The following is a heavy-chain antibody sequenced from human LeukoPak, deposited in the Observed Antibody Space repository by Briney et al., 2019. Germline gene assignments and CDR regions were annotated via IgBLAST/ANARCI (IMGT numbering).Heavy chain of an antibody. CDR3: AKDLTGESPL. V-gene: IGHV3-30*18. Sequence: GGSLRLSCAASRSTLSTYWMSWVRQAPGKGLEWVAVISYDGSNKYYADSVKGRFTISRDNSKNTLYLQMNSLRAEDTAVYYCAKDLTGESPLWGQGTLVTVSS. J-gene: IGHJ4*02. D-gene: IGHD7-27*01. CDR2: ISYDGSNK. CDR1: RSTLSTYW.